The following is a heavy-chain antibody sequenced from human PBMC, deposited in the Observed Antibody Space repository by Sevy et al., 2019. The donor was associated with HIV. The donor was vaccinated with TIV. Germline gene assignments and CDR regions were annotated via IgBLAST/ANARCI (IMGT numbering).Heavy chain of an antibody. Sequence: GGSLRLSCAASGFSFISYAMNWVRQAPGKGLEWVSAISGSDGATYYADSVKGRFSISRDNSKNTLYLQMDSLRAEDTAVYYCAKDIVAVVGDAFDIWGQGTMVTVS. CDR2: ISGSDGAT. D-gene: IGHD2-15*01. J-gene: IGHJ3*02. CDR3: AKDIVAVVGDAFDI. CDR1: GFSFISYA. V-gene: IGHV3-23*01.